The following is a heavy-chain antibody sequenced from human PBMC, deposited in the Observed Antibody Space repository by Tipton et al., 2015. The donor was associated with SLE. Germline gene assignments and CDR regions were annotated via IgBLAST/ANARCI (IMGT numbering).Heavy chain of an antibody. D-gene: IGHD3-3*01. J-gene: IGHJ4*02. CDR1: GGSFSGYY. V-gene: IGHV4-34*01. CDR2: INHSGST. CDR3: ARHAKADDFWSGYWDY. Sequence: GLVKPSETLSLTCAVYGGSFSGYYWSWIRHPPGKGLEWIGEINHSGSTNYNPSLKSRVTISVDTSKNQFSLKLSSVTAADTAVYYCARHAKADDFWSGYWDYWGQGTLVTVSS.